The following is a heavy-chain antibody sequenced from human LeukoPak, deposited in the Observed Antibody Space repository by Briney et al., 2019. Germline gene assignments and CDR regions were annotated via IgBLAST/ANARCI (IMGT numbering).Heavy chain of an antibody. Sequence: GGSLRLSCAASGFTFRSYWMSWARQAPGKGLEWVANIKKDGSETHYVDSVKGRFTISGDKSKNTLYLQMNSLRPEDTAFYYCAGGPGPIAGAKNPFDIWGQGTMVTVSS. J-gene: IGHJ3*02. CDR3: AGGPGPIAGAKNPFDI. CDR2: IKKDGSET. CDR1: GFTFRSYW. D-gene: IGHD1-26*01. V-gene: IGHV3-7*01.